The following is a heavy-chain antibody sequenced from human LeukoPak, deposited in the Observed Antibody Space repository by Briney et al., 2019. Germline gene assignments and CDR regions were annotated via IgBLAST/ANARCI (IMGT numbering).Heavy chain of an antibody. J-gene: IGHJ1*01. CDR1: GCTFTSYA. Sequence: SVKVSCKAAGCTFTSYAISWVRQAPGQGLEWMGGIIPSCGRANYAQKVQGRVTITTDKDTGKDYMELRRLRPEDTARDYCERLGPCGGDCYFDSFFLYWREGPLLTVSS. CDR2: IIPSCGRA. V-gene: IGHV1-69*05. D-gene: IGHD2-21*02. CDR3: ERLGPCGGDCYFDSFFLY.